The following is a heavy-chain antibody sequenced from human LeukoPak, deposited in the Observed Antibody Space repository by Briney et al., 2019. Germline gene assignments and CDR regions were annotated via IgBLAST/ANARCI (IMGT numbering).Heavy chain of an antibody. CDR1: GFTFSSYG. Sequence: GGSLRLSCAASGFTFSSYGMHWVRQAPGKGLEWVAFIRYDGSNKYYADSVKGRFTISRDNSKNTLYLQMNSLRAEDTAVYYCAKSGYCSSTSCYFDYYYYMDVWGKGTTVTVSS. D-gene: IGHD2-2*03. V-gene: IGHV3-30*02. J-gene: IGHJ6*03. CDR2: IRYDGSNK. CDR3: AKSGYCSSTSCYFDYYYYMDV.